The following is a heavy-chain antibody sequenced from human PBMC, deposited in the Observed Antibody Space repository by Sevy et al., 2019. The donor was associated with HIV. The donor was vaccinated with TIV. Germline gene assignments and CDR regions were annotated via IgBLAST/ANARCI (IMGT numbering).Heavy chain of an antibody. D-gene: IGHD3-10*01. CDR1: GFSFSYSA. V-gene: IGHV3-23*01. J-gene: IGHJ4*02. CDR3: AKVPGSGTYYSGDFDY. Sequence: GGSLRLSCAASGFSFSYSAMTWVRQAPGKGLEWVSGISGSGGTTYYADSVKGRFTISRDNSKNTLYLQMNSLRAEDTAVYYCAKVPGSGTYYSGDFDYWGQGTLVTVSS. CDR2: ISGSGGTT.